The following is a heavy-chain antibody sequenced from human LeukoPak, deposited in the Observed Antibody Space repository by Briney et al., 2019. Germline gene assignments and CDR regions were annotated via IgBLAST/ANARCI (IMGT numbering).Heavy chain of an antibody. J-gene: IGHJ5*02. CDR2: IIPIFGTA. D-gene: IGHD3-10*01. CDR3: ARADYYGSGSYYDPLYNWFDP. CDR1: GGTFSIYA. V-gene: IGHV1-69*05. Sequence: SVTVSFTASGGTFSIYAISWVRQAPGQGLEWMGGIIPIFGTANYAQKFQGRVTITTDESTSTAYMELSSLRSEDTAVYYCARADYYGSGSYYDPLYNWFDPWGQGTLVTVSS.